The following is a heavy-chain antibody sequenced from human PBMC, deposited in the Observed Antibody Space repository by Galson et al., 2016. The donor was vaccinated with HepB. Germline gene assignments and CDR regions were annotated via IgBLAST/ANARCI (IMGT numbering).Heavy chain of an antibody. J-gene: IGHJ4*02. Sequence: SLRLSCAASGFTFSNYAIHWVRQAPGKGLEWVAFISYDGSNKNYADSVKGRFTISRDNSKNTLYLQMTSLRAEDTAVYYCARGVMGLAVLDYWGQGTLVTVSS. CDR3: ARGVMGLAVLDY. CDR1: GFTFSNYA. CDR2: ISYDGSNK. V-gene: IGHV3-30*04. D-gene: IGHD6-19*01.